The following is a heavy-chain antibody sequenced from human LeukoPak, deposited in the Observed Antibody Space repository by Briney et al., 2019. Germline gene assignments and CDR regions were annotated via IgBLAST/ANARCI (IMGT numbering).Heavy chain of an antibody. CDR2: ISGSSDTI. Sequence: PGGSLRLSCAASGFTFSTYSMNWVRQAPGKGLEWVSYISGSSDTIYYADSVKGRFTISRHNGKDSLYLQMNSLRAGDTAVYYCVRDDALGYCSSTNCYTENWFDPWGQGTLVTVSS. J-gene: IGHJ5*02. D-gene: IGHD2-2*02. CDR1: GFTFSTYS. V-gene: IGHV3-48*01. CDR3: VRDDALGYCSSTNCYTENWFDP.